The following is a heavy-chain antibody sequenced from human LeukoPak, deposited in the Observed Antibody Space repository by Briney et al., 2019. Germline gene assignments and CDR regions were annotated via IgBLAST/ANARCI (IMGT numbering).Heavy chain of an antibody. CDR1: GLTVGSYS. CDR3: ARGSYDSSDFEYFHH. J-gene: IGHJ1*01. Sequence: GRSLRPSRAPSGLTVGSYSMNWVRQAPGTGMEWVSSISISASHIYYADSVKGRFTISRDNAKNSLYLQMNSLRVEDTAVYYCARGSYDSSDFEYFHHWGQGTLVTVSS. CDR2: ISISASHI. D-gene: IGHD3-22*01. V-gene: IGHV3-21*04.